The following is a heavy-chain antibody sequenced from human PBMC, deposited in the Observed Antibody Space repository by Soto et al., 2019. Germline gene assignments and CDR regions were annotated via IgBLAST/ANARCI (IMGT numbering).Heavy chain of an antibody. V-gene: IGHV5-51*01. D-gene: IGHD3-22*01. CDR1: GYSFTSYW. CDR3: ARSAGITMIVVVPAAFDI. J-gene: IGHJ3*02. CDR2: IYPGDSDT. Sequence: GESLKISCKGSGYSFTSYWNGSVRQMPGKGLEWMGIIYPGDSDTRYSPSFQGHVTISADKSISTAYLQWSSLKASDTAMYYCARSAGITMIVVVPAAFDIWGQGTMVTVSS.